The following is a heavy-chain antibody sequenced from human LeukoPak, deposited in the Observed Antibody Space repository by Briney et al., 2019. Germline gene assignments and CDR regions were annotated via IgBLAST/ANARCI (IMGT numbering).Heavy chain of an antibody. CDR3: ARERAGDPLDY. V-gene: IGHV4-30-2*01. D-gene: IGHD2-21*02. CDR1: GGSISSGGYS. J-gene: IGHJ4*02. Sequence: PSETLSLTCAVSGGSISSGGYSWSWIRQPPGKGLEWIGYIYHSGSTYYNPSLKSRVTISVDRSKNQFSLKLSSVTAADTAVYYCARERAGDPLDYWGQGTLVTVSS. CDR2: IYHSGST.